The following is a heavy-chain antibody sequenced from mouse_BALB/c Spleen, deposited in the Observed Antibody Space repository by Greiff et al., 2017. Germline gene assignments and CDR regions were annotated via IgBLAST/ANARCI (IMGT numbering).Heavy chain of an antibody. V-gene: IGHV1-63*02. J-gene: IGHJ1*01. Sequence: VQRVESGAELVRPGTSVKISCKASGYTFTNYWLGWVKQRPGHGLEWIGDIYPGGGYTNYNEKFKGKATLTADTSSSTAYMQLSSLTSEDSAVYFCARSGLGRGYFDVWGAGTTVTVSS. CDR1: GYTFTNYW. D-gene: IGHD4-1*01. CDR3: ARSGLGRGYFDV. CDR2: IYPGGGYT.